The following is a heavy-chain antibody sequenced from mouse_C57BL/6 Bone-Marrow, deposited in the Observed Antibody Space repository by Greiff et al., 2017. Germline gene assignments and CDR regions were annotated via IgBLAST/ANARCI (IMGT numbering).Heavy chain of an antibody. J-gene: IGHJ2*01. V-gene: IGHV1-50*01. Sequence: QVQLQQPGAELVKPGASVKLSCKASGYTFTSSWMQWVKQRPGQGLEWIGEIDPSDSYNNYNQKLKGKAKLTVDPSSSTAYMQLSSLTSEDSAVYYCARERGFFITTVVGFDYWGQGTTLTVSS. CDR3: ARERGFFITTVVGFDY. CDR2: IDPSDSYN. D-gene: IGHD1-1*01. CDR1: GYTFTSSW.